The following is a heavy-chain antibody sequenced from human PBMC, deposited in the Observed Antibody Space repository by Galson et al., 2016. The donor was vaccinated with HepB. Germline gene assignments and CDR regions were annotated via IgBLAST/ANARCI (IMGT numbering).Heavy chain of an antibody. D-gene: IGHD6-13*01. Sequence: SLRLSCAASGFTFSNYAMSWVRRAPGKGLEWVSGISGGGGNTYYADSVKGRFTISRDNSKNTLFLQMHSLRAEDTAVYYWAKDGGWAAAGRYYLAYWGQGTLVTVSS. V-gene: IGHV3-23*01. J-gene: IGHJ4*02. CDR3: AKDGGWAAAGRYYLAY. CDR2: ISGGGGNT. CDR1: GFTFSNYA.